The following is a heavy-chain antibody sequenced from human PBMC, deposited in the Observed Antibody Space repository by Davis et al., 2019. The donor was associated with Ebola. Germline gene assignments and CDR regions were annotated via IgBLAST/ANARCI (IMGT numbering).Heavy chain of an antibody. CDR3: AKDATSGFDS. Sequence: GESLKISCAASGFTVSSTFMAWVRQTPGKGLEWVSDIYSGSRTSYADSVKGRFTLSRDNSRNTLYLQMNSLRADDTAVYFCAKDATSGFDSWGQGTLVTVSS. J-gene: IGHJ4*02. CDR2: IYSGSRT. D-gene: IGHD3-10*01. CDR1: GFTVSSTF. V-gene: IGHV3-53*01.